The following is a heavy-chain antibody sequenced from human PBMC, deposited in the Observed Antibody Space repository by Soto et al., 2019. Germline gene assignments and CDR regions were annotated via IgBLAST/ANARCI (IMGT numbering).Heavy chain of an antibody. CDR1: GDNVSSNRAA. Sequence: SQAPLTPCALPGDNVSSNRAAWNWIRQSPSGGLEWLGRTYYRSKWYNEYALSVKSRIIINPDTSKNQFSLQLTSVTPDDTAVYYCAREYNTGWSTWGQGTLVTVSS. J-gene: IGHJ4*02. D-gene: IGHD6-19*01. V-gene: IGHV6-1*01. CDR2: TYYRSKWYN. CDR3: AREYNTGWST.